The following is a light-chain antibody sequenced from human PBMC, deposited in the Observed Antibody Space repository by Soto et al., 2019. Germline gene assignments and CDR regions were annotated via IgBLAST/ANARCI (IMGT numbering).Light chain of an antibody. V-gene: IGLV2-14*01. CDR2: EVT. J-gene: IGLJ1*01. CDR1: SSDVGTYDD. CDR3: SSYTISSTYV. Sequence: QSVLTQPASVSASPGQSITISCTGTSSDVGTYDDVSWYRQHPGKGPKLLIYEVTNRPSGVSNRFSGSKSGNTASLTISGLQAEDEADYYCSSYTISSTYVLGSGNKLTVL.